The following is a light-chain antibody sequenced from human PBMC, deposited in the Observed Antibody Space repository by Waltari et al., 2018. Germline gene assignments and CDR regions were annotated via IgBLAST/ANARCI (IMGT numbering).Light chain of an antibody. CDR2: DND. Sequence: QSVLTQSPSVSAAPGQKVTISCSGSFSNIGNNFVSWYQQFPGTAPKLLIYDNDKRPSWIPDRFSGSKSGTSATLGITGLQTGDEADYYCGTWDGSLSGEVFVSGTKVTVL. J-gene: IGLJ1*01. CDR3: GTWDGSLSGEV. CDR1: FSNIGNNF. V-gene: IGLV1-51*01.